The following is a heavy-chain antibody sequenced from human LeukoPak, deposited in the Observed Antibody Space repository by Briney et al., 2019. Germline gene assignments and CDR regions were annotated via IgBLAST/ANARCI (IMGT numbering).Heavy chain of an antibody. CDR2: IDPSDSYT. D-gene: IGHD6-19*01. Sequence: GESLKISCKASGYSFTRYWISWVRQMPGKGLEWMGRIDPSDSYTNYSPSFQGHVTISADKSISTAYLQWRSLKASDTAIYYCARTYSSGWAFFGYWGQGNMVTVSS. CDR1: GYSFTRYW. V-gene: IGHV5-10-1*01. CDR3: ARTYSSGWAFFGY. J-gene: IGHJ4*02.